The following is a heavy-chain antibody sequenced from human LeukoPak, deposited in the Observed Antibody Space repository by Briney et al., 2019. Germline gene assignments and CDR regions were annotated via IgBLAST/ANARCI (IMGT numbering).Heavy chain of an antibody. D-gene: IGHD5-18*01. CDR1: GGSFSDYS. J-gene: IGHJ3*02. CDR2: INHSGST. Sequence: PSETLSLTCAVYGGSFSDYSWNWIRQPPGKGLEWIGEINHSGSTNRNPSLKSRVTISVDTSKNQFSLKLSSVTAADTAVYYCARSAYSYGADAFDIWGQGTMVTVSS. V-gene: IGHV4-34*01. CDR3: ARSAYSYGADAFDI.